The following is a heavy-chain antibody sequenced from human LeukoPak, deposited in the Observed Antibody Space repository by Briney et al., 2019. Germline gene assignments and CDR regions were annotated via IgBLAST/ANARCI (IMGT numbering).Heavy chain of an antibody. CDR2: INSRSSTI. J-gene: IGHJ4*02. V-gene: IGHV3-48*01. Sequence: QPGGSLRLSCAASGFTFSSYSMNWVRQAPGKGLEWVSYINSRSSTIYYADSVKGRFTISRDNAKNSLYLQMNSLRAEDTAVYYCATYWSSWSADYWGQGTLVTVSS. CDR3: ATYWSSWSADY. CDR1: GFTFSSYS. D-gene: IGHD2-2*01.